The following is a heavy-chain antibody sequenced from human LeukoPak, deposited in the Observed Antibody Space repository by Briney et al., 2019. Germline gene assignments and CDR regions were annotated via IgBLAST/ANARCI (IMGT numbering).Heavy chain of an antibody. CDR2: ISYDGSNK. J-gene: IGHJ3*02. D-gene: IGHD4-23*01. CDR1: GFTFSSYG. CDR3: AKLLTTVENDAFDI. Sequence: PGRSLRLSCAASGFTFSSYGMHWVRQAPGKGLEWVAVISYDGSNKYYADSVKGRFTISRDNSKNTLYLQMNSLRAEDTAVYYCAKLLTTVENDAFDIWGQATMVTVSS. V-gene: IGHV3-30*18.